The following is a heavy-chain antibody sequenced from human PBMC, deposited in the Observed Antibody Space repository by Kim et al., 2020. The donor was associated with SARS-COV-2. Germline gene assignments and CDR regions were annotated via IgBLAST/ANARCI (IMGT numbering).Heavy chain of an antibody. D-gene: IGHD3-10*01. Sequence: GGSLRLSCAASGFTFSSYSMNWVRQAPGKGLEWVSYISSSSSTIYYADSVKGRFTISRDNAKNSLYLQMNSLRDEDTAVYYCARGTDPSITMVRGKPSQPVGYYYYGMDVWGQGTTVTVSS. CDR1: GFTFSSYS. CDR2: ISSSSSTI. V-gene: IGHV3-48*02. CDR3: ARGTDPSITMVRGKPSQPVGYYYYGMDV. J-gene: IGHJ6*02.